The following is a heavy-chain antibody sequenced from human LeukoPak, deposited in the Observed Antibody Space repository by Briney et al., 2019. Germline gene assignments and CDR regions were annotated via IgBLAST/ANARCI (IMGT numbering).Heavy chain of an antibody. CDR1: GFTFSSYS. CDR3: AREDTAMVLYYFDY. Sequence: GVSLRLSCAASGFTFSSYSMNWVRQAPGKGLEWVSSISSSSSYIYYADSVKGRFTISRDNDKNSLYLQMNSLRAEDTAVYYCAREDTAMVLYYFDYWGQGTLVTVSS. D-gene: IGHD5-18*01. J-gene: IGHJ4*02. CDR2: ISSSSSYI. V-gene: IGHV3-21*01.